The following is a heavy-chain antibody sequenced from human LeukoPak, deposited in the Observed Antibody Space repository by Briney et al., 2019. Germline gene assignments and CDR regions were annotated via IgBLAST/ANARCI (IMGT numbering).Heavy chain of an antibody. D-gene: IGHD6-19*01. CDR2: IVEDGSQK. CDR1: GFTFSSCW. V-gene: IGHV3-7*01. CDR3: ARDLALLIAVAGTGIAFDI. J-gene: IGHJ3*02. Sequence: GGSLRLSCAASGFTFSSCWMTWVRQAPGKGLEWVASIVEDGSQKYYVDSVKGRFTISRDNAKNSLYLQMNSLEAEDTAVYYCARDLALLIAVAGTGIAFDIWGQGTMVTVSS.